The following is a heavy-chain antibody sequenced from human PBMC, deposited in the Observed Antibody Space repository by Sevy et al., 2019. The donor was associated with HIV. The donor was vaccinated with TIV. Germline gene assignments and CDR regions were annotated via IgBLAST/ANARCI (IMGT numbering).Heavy chain of an antibody. J-gene: IGHJ4*02. CDR2: ISSSSSYI. D-gene: IGHD3-22*01. Sequence: GGCLRLSCAASGFTFSSYSMNWVRQAPGKGLEWVSSISSSSSYIYYADSVKGRFTISRDNAKNSLYLQMNSLRAEDTAVYYCARGLPAKAYYYDSSGYLAHFDYWGQGTLVTVSS. CDR3: ARGLPAKAYYYDSSGYLAHFDY. CDR1: GFTFSSYS. V-gene: IGHV3-21*01.